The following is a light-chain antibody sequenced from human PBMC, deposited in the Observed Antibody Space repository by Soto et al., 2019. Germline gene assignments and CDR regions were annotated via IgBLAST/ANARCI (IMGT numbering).Light chain of an antibody. CDR1: XXXXNY. V-gene: IGKV1-27*01. J-gene: IGKJ1*01. Sequence: DIQMTQSPSSLSAXVXXXXTXXXRXXXXXXNYLAWYQQRPGQVPRLVIYDASTLQSGVPSRFSGGRSGTEFTLTISNLQPEDVATYYCQRYNSVPRTFGQGTKVEIK. CDR3: QRYNSVPRT. CDR2: DAS.